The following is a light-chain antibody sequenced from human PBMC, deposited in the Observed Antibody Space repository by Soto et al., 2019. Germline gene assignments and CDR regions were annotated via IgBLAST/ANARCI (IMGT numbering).Light chain of an antibody. V-gene: IGKV3-11*01. J-gene: IGKJ4*01. CDR1: QSVSVN. CDR3: QQRSNWPT. CDR2: DAS. Sequence: EVVLTQSPATLSLSPGESATLSCRASQSVSVNFAWYQQKPGQAPRLLIYDASLRATGIPARFSGSGSGTDFTLTISSLEPEDFAVYYCQQRSNWPTFGGGTKVEIK.